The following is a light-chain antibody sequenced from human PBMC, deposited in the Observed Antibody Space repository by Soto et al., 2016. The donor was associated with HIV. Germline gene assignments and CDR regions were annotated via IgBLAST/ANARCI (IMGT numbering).Light chain of an antibody. J-gene: IGLJ3*02. V-gene: IGLV3-27*01. CDR2: KDS. Sequence: SYELTQPSSVSVSPGQTVRITCSGDVLAKKYARWFQQKPGQAPMLVIYKDSERPSGIPERFSGSSSGTTVTLTISGAQVEDEADYYCYFAADNNWVLRRRTKLTVL. CDR1: VLAKKY. CDR3: YFAADNNWV.